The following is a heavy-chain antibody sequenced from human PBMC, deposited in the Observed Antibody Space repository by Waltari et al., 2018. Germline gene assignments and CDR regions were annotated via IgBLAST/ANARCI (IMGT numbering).Heavy chain of an antibody. CDR3: ATQGPYGDYYLRTGNWFDP. Sequence: QVQLVQSGAEVKKPGASVKVSCKVSGYTLTELTMHWVRQAPGKGLEWMGGFDPEDGETIYAQKFQGRVTMTEDTSTDTAYMELSSLRSEDTAVYYCATQGPYGDYYLRTGNWFDPWGQGTLVTVSS. J-gene: IGHJ5*02. CDR1: GYTLTELT. D-gene: IGHD4-17*01. V-gene: IGHV1-24*01. CDR2: FDPEDGET.